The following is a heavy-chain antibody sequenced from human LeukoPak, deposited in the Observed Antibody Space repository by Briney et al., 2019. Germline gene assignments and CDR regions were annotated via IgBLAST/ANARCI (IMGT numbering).Heavy chain of an antibody. J-gene: IGHJ4*02. CDR2: IYYSGST. V-gene: IGHV4-39*01. Sequence: SETLSLTCTVSGGSISSSNYYWGWIRQPPGKGLEWIGSIYYSGSTYYNPSLKSRVTISVDTSKNQFSLKLSSVTAADTAVYYCAGYDFWSGYYQTDYWGQGTLVTVSS. D-gene: IGHD3-3*01. CDR1: GGSISSSNYY. CDR3: AGYDFWSGYYQTDY.